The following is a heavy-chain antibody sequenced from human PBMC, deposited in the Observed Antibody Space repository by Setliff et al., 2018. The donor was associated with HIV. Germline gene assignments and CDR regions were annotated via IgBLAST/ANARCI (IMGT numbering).Heavy chain of an antibody. Sequence: PSETLSLTCTVSGGSISSGPYYWGWIRQPPGKGLEWIGNIYYDGSTYYNPSLKSRSIISLDTSKNQLSLRLSSMTAADTAVYYCARDTVGDSRVTAFDYTWSTYRLGYYMDVWGKGTPVTVSS. D-gene: IGHD4-4*01. CDR3: ARDTVGDSRVTAFDYTWSTYRLGYYMDV. CDR2: IYYDGST. CDR1: GGSISSGPYY. J-gene: IGHJ6*03. V-gene: IGHV4-39*07.